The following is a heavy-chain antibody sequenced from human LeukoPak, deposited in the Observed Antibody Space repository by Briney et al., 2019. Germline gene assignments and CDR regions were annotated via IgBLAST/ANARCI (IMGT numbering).Heavy chain of an antibody. CDR3: ASIQETTVTTHYYYGMDV. CDR1: GGSISSSSYY. Sequence: SETLSLTCTVSGGSISSSSYYWGWIRQPPGKGLEWIGSIYYSGSTYYNPSLKSRVTISVDTSKNQFSLKLSSVTAADTAVYYCASIQETTVTTHYYYGMDVWGQGTTVTVSS. D-gene: IGHD4-17*01. V-gene: IGHV4-39*07. CDR2: IYYSGST. J-gene: IGHJ6*02.